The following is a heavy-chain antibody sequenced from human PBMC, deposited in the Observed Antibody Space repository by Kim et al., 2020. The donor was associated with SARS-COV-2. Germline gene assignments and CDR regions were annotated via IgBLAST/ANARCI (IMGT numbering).Heavy chain of an antibody. CDR2: IKSKTDGGTT. J-gene: IGHJ6*02. Sequence: GGSLRLSCAASGFTFSNAWMSWVRQAPGKGLEWVGRIKSKTDGGTTDYAAPVKGRFTISRDDSKNTLYLQMNSLKTEDTAVYYCTIEWELLRGDYYGMYVWGQGTTVTVSS. CDR3: TIEWELLRGDYYGMYV. V-gene: IGHV3-15*01. CDR1: GFTFSNAW. D-gene: IGHD1-26*01.